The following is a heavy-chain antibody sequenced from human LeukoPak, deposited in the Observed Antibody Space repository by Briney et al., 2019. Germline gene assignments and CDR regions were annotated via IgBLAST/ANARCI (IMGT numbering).Heavy chain of an antibody. Sequence: KTSETLSLTCAVYGGSFSGYYWSWIRQPPGKGLEWIGEINHSGSTNYNPSLKSRVTISVDTSKNQFSLKLSSVTAADTAVYYCARDRGSLAYWYFDLWGRGTLVTVSS. CDR1: GGSFSGYY. CDR3: ARDRGSLAYWYFDL. D-gene: IGHD3-16*01. CDR2: INHSGST. J-gene: IGHJ2*01. V-gene: IGHV4-34*01.